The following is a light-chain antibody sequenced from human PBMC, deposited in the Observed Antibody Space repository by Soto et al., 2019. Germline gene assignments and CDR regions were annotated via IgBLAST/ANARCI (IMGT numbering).Light chain of an antibody. J-gene: IGKJ1*01. CDR2: KAS. Sequence: DIRLTQSRPSLSASVRARVAITCLTSQSISSYVNWYQQKPGKAPKLLIYKASSLESGVPARFSGSGSGTEFTLTISSLQPDDFATYYCQHYNSYSRTFGQGTKVDI. CDR3: QHYNSYSRT. V-gene: IGKV1-5*03. CDR1: QSISSY.